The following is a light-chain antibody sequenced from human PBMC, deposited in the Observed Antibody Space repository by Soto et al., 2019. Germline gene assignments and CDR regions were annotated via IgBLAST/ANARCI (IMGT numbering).Light chain of an antibody. Sequence: AVVTQPPSVSGAPGQRVSISCTGSSSNIGAGYGVHWYRQLPGTAPKLLIFGNNNRPSGVPDRFSGSKSGTSASLGITGLQAEDEADYYCQSYDSSLNGYVFGTGTKLTVL. V-gene: IGLV1-40*01. CDR3: QSYDSSLNGYV. CDR1: SSNIGAGYG. CDR2: GNN. J-gene: IGLJ1*01.